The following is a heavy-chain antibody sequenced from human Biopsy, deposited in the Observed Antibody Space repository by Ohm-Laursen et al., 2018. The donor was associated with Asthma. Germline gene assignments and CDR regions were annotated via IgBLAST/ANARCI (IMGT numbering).Heavy chain of an antibody. CDR3: SRNKIEDGIYFDN. Sequence: SETLSLTCTVSGGSVSTGSYYWSWIRQPPGKGLEWIGYIYYTGSANYNPSLKSRVTISVDTSKNQFSLKLSSVTAADTAVYYCSRNKIEDGIYFDNWGQGTLVTVSS. J-gene: IGHJ4*02. CDR1: GGSVSTGSYY. V-gene: IGHV4-61*01. CDR2: IYYTGSA. D-gene: IGHD5-24*01.